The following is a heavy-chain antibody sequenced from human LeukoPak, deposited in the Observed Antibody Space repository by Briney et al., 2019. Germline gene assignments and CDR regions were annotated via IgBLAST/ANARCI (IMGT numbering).Heavy chain of an antibody. CDR3: ARLELWSPYTTYGMDV. Sequence: SETLSLTCTVSGGSISSYYWSWIRQPPGKGLEWIGYIYYSGSTNYNPSLKSRVTISVDTSKNQFSLKLSSVTAADTAVYYCARLELWSPYTTYGMDVWGQGTTVTVSS. J-gene: IGHJ6*02. V-gene: IGHV4-59*08. CDR1: GGSISSYY. CDR2: IYYSGST. D-gene: IGHD5-18*01.